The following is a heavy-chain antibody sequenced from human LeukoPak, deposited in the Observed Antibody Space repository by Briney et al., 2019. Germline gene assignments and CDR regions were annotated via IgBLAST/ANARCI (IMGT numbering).Heavy chain of an antibody. CDR2: IYYSGST. Sequence: SETLSLTCTVSGGSISSYYWSWIRQPPGKGLEWIGYIYYSGSTNYNPSLKSRVTISVDTSKNQFSLKLSSVTAADTAVYYCARVTYYYDSSGYYYPTFFDYWGQGTLVTVSS. CDR1: GGSISSYY. J-gene: IGHJ4*02. V-gene: IGHV4-59*08. D-gene: IGHD3-22*01. CDR3: ARVTYYYDSSGYYYPTFFDY.